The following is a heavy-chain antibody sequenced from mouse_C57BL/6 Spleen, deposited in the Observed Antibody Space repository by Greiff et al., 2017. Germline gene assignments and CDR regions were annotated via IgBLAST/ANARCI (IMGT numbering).Heavy chain of an antibody. J-gene: IGHJ4*01. Sequence: EVHLVESGGGLVKPGGSLKLSCAASGFTFSDYGMHWVRQAPEKGLEWVAYISSGSSTIYYADTVKGRFTISRDNAKNTLFLQMTSLRSEDTAMYYCARKTTVVGGAMDYWGQGTSVTVSS. CDR3: ARKTTVVGGAMDY. D-gene: IGHD1-1*01. V-gene: IGHV5-17*01. CDR1: GFTFSDYG. CDR2: ISSGSSTI.